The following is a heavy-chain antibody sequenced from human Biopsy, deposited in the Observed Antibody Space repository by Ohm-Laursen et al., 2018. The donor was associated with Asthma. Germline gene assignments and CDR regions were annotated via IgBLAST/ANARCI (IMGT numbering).Heavy chain of an antibody. CDR3: ARVPTTLRYFDL. CDR2: ISYSGST. J-gene: IGHJ2*01. V-gene: IGHV4-61*01. Sequence: ETLSLTCAVSGGSVSSGSYYWSWIRRPPGKGLAWVSYISYSGSTDYNPSLKSRLTISMDTSKNQFSLKLSSVTAADTAVYYCARVPTTLRYFDLWGRGTLVTVSS. D-gene: IGHD2-15*01. CDR1: GGSVSSGSYY.